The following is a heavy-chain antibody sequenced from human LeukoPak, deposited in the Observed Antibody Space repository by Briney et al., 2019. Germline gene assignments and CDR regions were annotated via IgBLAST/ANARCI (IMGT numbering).Heavy chain of an antibody. CDR2: IYYSGST. CDR1: GGSISNGGYY. V-gene: IGHV4-31*03. D-gene: IGHD6-13*01. CDR3: ARGEPDSSSWYGDLDY. Sequence: PSQTLSLTCTVSGGSISNGGYYWSWIRQHPGKGLEWIGYIYYSGSTYYNPSLKSRVTISVDTSKNQFSLKLSSVTAADTAVYYCARGEPDSSSWYGDLDYWGQGTLVTVSS. J-gene: IGHJ4*02.